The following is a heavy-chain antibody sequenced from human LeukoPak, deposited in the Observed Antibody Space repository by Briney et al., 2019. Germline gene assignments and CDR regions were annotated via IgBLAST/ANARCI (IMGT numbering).Heavy chain of an antibody. V-gene: IGHV3-23*01. CDR3: AKASGYSYGKYFFDS. CDR1: GFTFSNYG. CDR2: ISGSGVST. Sequence: GGSLRLSCAASGFTFSNYGMSWVRQGPGKGLEWVSSISGSGVSTYYADSVKGRFTMSRDNSKNTVYLQMNSLRAEDTAVYYCAKASGYSYGKYFFDSWGQGALVTVSS. D-gene: IGHD5-18*01. J-gene: IGHJ4*02.